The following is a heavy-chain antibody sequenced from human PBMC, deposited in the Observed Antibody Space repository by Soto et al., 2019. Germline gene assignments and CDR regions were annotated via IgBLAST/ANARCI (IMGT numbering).Heavy chain of an antibody. Sequence: SETLSLTCTVSGDSVTSGSHNWNWIRQPPGKGLEWIGYIYHIGNTNYNPSLKSRVTISVDTSKNQFSLKLSSVTAADTAMYYCATDRDVRYCGGDRYRLASCGQGSLVTVSS. V-gene: IGHV4-61*01. D-gene: IGHD2-21*02. J-gene: IGHJ5*01. CDR2: IYHIGNT. CDR3: ATDRDVRYCGGDRYRLAS. CDR1: GDSVTSGSHN.